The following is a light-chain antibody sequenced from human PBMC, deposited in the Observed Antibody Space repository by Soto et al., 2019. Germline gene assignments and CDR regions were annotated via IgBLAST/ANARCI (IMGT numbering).Light chain of an antibody. Sequence: DIVLTQTPLSSPVTLGQPASISCRSSQSLVHSDGNTYFNWLQQRPGQTPRLLIYKISKRLPGVPERFRGSGGGTDFTLKISRVEAEDVGVYYCMQATQSYTFGQATKLEIK. CDR3: MQATQSYT. J-gene: IGKJ2*01. CDR1: QSLVHSDGNTY. V-gene: IGKV2-24*01. CDR2: KIS.